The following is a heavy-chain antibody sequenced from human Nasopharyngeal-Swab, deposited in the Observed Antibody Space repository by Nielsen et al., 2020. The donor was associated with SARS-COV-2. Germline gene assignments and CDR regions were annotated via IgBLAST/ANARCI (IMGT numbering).Heavy chain of an antibody. CDR3: ARGRLSMVRGDAFDI. CDR1: GYTFTSYC. Sequence: ASVKVSCKASGYTFTSYCISWVRQAPGQGLEWMGWISAYNGNTNYAQKLQGRVTMTTDTSTSTAYMELRSLRSDDTAVYYCARGRLSMVRGDAFDIWGQGTMVTVSS. CDR2: ISAYNGNT. D-gene: IGHD3-10*01. V-gene: IGHV1-18*01. J-gene: IGHJ3*02.